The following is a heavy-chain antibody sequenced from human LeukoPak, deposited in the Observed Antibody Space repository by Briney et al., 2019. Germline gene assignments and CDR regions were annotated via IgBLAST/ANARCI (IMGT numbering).Heavy chain of an antibody. CDR2: INAGNGNT. CDR1: GYTFTSYA. D-gene: IGHD6-13*01. CDR3: ARETSQSSWYPFDY. J-gene: IGHJ4*02. V-gene: IGHV1-3*01. Sequence: GASVKVSCKASGYTFTSYAMHWVRQAPGQRLEWVGWINAGNGNTKYSQKFQGRVTITRDTSASTAYMELSSLRSEDTAVYYCARETSQSSWYPFDYWGQGTLVTVSS.